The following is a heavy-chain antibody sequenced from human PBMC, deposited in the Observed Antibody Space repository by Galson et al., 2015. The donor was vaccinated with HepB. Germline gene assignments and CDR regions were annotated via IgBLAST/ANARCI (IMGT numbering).Heavy chain of an antibody. D-gene: IGHD3-22*01. CDR1: GYKLTELS. J-gene: IGHJ4*02. CDR2: FDPEDGET. V-gene: IGHV1-24*01. Sequence: SVKVSCKVSGYKLTELSMHWVRQAPGKGLEWMGGFDPEDGETIYAQKFQGRVTMTEDTSTDTAYMELSSLRSEDTAVYYCATVDYYDSSGYSHNSLGYWGQGTLVTVSS. CDR3: ATVDYYDSSGYSHNSLGY.